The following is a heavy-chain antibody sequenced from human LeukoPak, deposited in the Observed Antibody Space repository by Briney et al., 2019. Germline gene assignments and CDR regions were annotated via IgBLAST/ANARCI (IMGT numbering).Heavy chain of an antibody. Sequence: GGSLRLSCAASGFTFSSYVMSWVRQAPGKGLECVSAISGSGGSTYYADSVKGRFTISRDNSKNTLYLQMNSLRAEDTAVYYCAKNDGEFQLLWTHFDYWGQGTLVTVSS. CDR2: ISGSGGST. V-gene: IGHV3-23*01. CDR3: AKNDGEFQLLWTHFDY. CDR1: GFTFSSYV. D-gene: IGHD2-2*01. J-gene: IGHJ4*02.